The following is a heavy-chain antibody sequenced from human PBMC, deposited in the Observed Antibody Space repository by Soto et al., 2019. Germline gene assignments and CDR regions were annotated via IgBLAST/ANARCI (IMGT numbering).Heavy chain of an antibody. Sequence: QVQLVQSGAEVKKPGASVKVSCKASGYTFTGYYMHWVRQAPGQGLEWMGWINPNRGGTNYAQKFQGWVTMTRDTSISTAYMELSRLRSDDTAVYYCARDYYYGSGSLRFDPWGQGTLVTVSS. J-gene: IGHJ5*02. CDR1: GYTFTGYY. CDR3: ARDYYYGSGSLRFDP. CDR2: INPNRGGT. D-gene: IGHD3-10*01. V-gene: IGHV1-2*04.